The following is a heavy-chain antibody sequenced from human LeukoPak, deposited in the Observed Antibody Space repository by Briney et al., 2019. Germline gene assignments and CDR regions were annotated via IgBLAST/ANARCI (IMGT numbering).Heavy chain of an antibody. Sequence: GRSLRLSCAASGFTFSSYGMHWVRQAPGKGLEWVAVIWYDGSNKYYADSVKGRFTISRDNSKNTLYLQMNSLRAEDTAVYYCARVGSGSYHMDYFDYWGQGTLVTVSS. CDR2: IWYDGSNK. V-gene: IGHV3-33*01. CDR1: GFTFSSYG. CDR3: ARVGSGSYHMDYFDY. D-gene: IGHD1-26*01. J-gene: IGHJ4*02.